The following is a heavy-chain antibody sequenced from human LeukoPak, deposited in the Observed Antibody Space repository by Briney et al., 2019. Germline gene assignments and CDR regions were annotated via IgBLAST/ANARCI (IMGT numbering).Heavy chain of an antibody. J-gene: IGHJ4*02. V-gene: IGHV1-2*02. CDR2: INPNSCGT. D-gene: IGHD5-18*01. CDR3: ASGGPYTAMVYVSY. CDR1: GYTFNGYY. Sequence: GASVKVSCKASGYTFNGYYMHWVRQAPGQGLEWMGWINPNSCGTNYAQKFQGRVTMTRDTSISTAYMELSRLRSDDTAVYYCASGGPYTAMVYVSYWGQGTLVTVSS.